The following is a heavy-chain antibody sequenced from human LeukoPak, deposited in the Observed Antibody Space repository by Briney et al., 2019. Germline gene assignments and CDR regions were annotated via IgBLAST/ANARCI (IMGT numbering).Heavy chain of an antibody. V-gene: IGHV4-4*02. Sequence: SETLSLTCAVSGGSISSSNWWSWVRQPPGKGLEWIGEIYHSGSTNYNPSHKSRVTISVDKSKNQFSLKLSSVTAADTAVYYCARGPRYCSGGSCYLNPGYYYYMDVWGKGTTVTVSS. CDR1: GGSISSSNW. J-gene: IGHJ6*03. D-gene: IGHD2-15*01. CDR3: ARGPRYCSGGSCYLNPGYYYYMDV. CDR2: IYHSGST.